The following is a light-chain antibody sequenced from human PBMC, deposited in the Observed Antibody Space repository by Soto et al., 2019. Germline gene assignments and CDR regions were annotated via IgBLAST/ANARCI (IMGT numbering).Light chain of an antibody. CDR2: GAS. CDR1: QSVTSN. Sequence: EIVMTQSPAALSVSPGERATLSGRASQSVTSNLAWYQQKPGQAPRLLIYGASTRATGIPARFSGSGSGTEFTLTISSLQSEDFAVYYCQHYNNWPPITFGHGTRLEIK. V-gene: IGKV3-15*01. CDR3: QHYNNWPPIT. J-gene: IGKJ5*01.